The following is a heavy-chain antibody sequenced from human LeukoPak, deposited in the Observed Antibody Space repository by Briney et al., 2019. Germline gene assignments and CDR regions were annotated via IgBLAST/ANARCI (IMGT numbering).Heavy chain of an antibody. CDR2: ISWDSGSI. D-gene: IGHD3-10*01. Sequence: GGSLRLSCAASGFTFDDYAMHWVRQAPGRGLEWVSGISWDSGSIAYAASVKGRFSISRDNAKTSLYLQMNSLRADDTAFYYCAKGFGTGPVWDYWGQGTPVTVSS. CDR3: AKGFGTGPVWDY. CDR1: GFTFDDYA. V-gene: IGHV3-9*01. J-gene: IGHJ4*02.